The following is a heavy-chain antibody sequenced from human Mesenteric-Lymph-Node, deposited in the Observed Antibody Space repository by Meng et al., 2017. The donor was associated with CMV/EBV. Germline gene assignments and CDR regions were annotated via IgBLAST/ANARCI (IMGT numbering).Heavy chain of an antibody. CDR1: DTTYNDYR. CDR3: SRAPPLGMSALPFY. V-gene: IGHV1-2*06. CDR2: INPNSGGT. J-gene: IGHJ4*02. Sequence: KASDTTYNDYRLHWVRQAPGQGLEWMGRINPNSGGTNYAQKFQGRVTMPPSPSLTTASLSLRRLRSAPPPFYFFSRAPPLGMSALPFYWGQGTLVTVSS. D-gene: IGHD1-14*01.